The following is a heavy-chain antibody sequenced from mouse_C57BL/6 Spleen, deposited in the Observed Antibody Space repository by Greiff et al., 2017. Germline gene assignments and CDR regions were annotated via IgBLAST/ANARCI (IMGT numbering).Heavy chain of an antibody. J-gene: IGHJ3*01. CDR2: IWGDGST. V-gene: IGHV2-3*01. Sequence: VQGVESGPGLVAPSQSLSITCTVSGFSLTSYGVSWVRQPPGKGLEWLGVIWGDGSTNYHSALISRLSISKDNSKSQVFLKLNSLQTDDTATYYCAKPRLGYGNRETWFAYWGQGTLVTVSA. D-gene: IGHD1-1*01. CDR3: AKPRLGYGNRETWFAY. CDR1: GFSLTSYG.